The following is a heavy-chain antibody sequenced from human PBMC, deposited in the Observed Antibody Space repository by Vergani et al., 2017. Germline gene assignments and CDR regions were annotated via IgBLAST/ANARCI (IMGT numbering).Heavy chain of an antibody. CDR2: IDWDDDK. Sequence: QVTLKESGPALVKPTQTLTLTCTLSGFSVNSHPMRVIWIRQPPGKALEWLARIDWDDDKFYDRSLKTRLTISEDTSKNQVVLRMTNMDPVDTAMYYCARTRGGPPYRSGLYYFDFWGQGTLVTVSS. D-gene: IGHD6-19*01. J-gene: IGHJ4*02. CDR1: GFSVNSHPMR. V-gene: IGHV2-70*04. CDR3: ARTRGGPPYRSGLYYFDF.